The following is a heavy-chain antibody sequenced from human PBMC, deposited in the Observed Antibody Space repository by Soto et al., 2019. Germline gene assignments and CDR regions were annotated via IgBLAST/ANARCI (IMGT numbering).Heavy chain of an antibody. CDR3: ARGGAASPDY. CDR1: GFTFSSYG. CDR2: ISSGRVTT. D-gene: IGHD2-15*01. Sequence: GGSLRLSCVASGFTFSSYGMNWVRQAPGKGLEWVSYISSGRVTTNYADSVKGRFTISRDNAKSSLYLQLNSLRDDDTAVYYCARGGAASPDYWGQVALVTVSS. J-gene: IGHJ4*02. V-gene: IGHV3-48*02.